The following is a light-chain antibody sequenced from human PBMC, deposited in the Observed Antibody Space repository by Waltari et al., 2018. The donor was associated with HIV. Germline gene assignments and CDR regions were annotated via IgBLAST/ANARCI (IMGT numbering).Light chain of an antibody. Sequence: EIVLTQSPDTLSLSPGETATLSCRASHSINSYLAWYQQKPGQAPRLLIFDASQRAAGIPVRFSGSGSGTDFTLTISSLEPEDFAVYYCQQRSNWPHTFGQGTKLEIK. J-gene: IGKJ2*01. V-gene: IGKV3-11*01. CDR1: HSINSY. CDR2: DAS. CDR3: QQRSNWPHT.